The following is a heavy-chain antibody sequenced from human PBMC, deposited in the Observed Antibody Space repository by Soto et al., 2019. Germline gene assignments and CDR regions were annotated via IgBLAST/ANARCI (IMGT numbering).Heavy chain of an antibody. D-gene: IGHD3-22*01. CDR2: ISAYNGNT. Sequence: QVQLVQSGAEVKKPGASVKVSCKASGYTFTSYGISWVRQAPGQGLEWMGWISAYNGNTNYAQKLQGRVTMTTDTSTSTDYMELRSLRSDDTAVYYCATWEGIYDSSGYPLGAIYWGQGTLVTVSS. CDR3: ATWEGIYDSSGYPLGAIY. V-gene: IGHV1-18*01. CDR1: GYTFTSYG. J-gene: IGHJ4*02.